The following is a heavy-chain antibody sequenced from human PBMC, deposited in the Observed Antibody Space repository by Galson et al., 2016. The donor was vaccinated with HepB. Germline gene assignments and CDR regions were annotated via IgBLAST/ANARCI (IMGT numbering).Heavy chain of an antibody. V-gene: IGHV4-39*01. CDR2: VYHTGST. D-gene: IGHD3-3*01. CDR3: ARGVFVGVLSLSFDY. CDR1: GDSISSNTYY. J-gene: IGHJ4*02. Sequence: SETLSLTCTVSGDSISSNTYYWGWIRHSPGKGLEWIGNVYHTGSTYYNPSLKSRVAISVDTSKNQFSLKLNSLTAADTAVFYCARGVFVGVLSLSFDYWGQGALVTVSS.